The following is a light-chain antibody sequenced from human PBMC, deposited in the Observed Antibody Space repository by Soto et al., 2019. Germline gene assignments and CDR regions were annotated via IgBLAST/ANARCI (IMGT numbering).Light chain of an antibody. CDR2: DVS. J-gene: IGLJ1*01. V-gene: IGLV2-14*01. CDR3: SSYTGSSTLRV. CDR1: SSDVGGYNY. Sequence: QSVLTQPASVSGSPGQSITISCTGTSSDVGGYNYVSWYQQHPGKAPKLMIYDVSNRPSGVSNRFSGSKSGNTASLTISGLQAEDEADYYCSSYTGSSTLRVFGTGTKLTVL.